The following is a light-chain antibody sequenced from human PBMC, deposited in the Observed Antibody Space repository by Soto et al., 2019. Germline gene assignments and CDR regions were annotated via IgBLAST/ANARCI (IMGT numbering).Light chain of an antibody. CDR1: SSDVGSYNY. CDR2: EVR. CDR3: SAYTARSTLV. V-gene: IGLV2-14*01. Sequence: QSALTQPASVSGSPGQSITISCTGTSSDVGSYNYVSWYQQHPGKVPKLMIYEVRNRPSGISSRFSGSRSGNTASLTISGLQSEDEGDYYCSAYTARSTLVFGGGTKVTVL. J-gene: IGLJ3*02.